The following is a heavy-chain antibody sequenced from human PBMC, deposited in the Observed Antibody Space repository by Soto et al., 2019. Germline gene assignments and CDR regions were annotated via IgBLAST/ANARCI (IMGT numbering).Heavy chain of an antibody. V-gene: IGHV4-61*08. D-gene: IGHD2-21*01. CDR2: IHYSGST. CDR3: TRGGDPYKTGH. J-gene: IGHJ4*02. CDR1: GGSISSGGYY. Sequence: ETLSLTCTVSGGSISSGGYYWSWIRQHPGKGLEWIGYIHYSGSTNYNPSLKGRVTMSVDTSKNQFSLKLTSVNTADTAIYYCTRGGDPYKTGHWGQGTLVTVSS.